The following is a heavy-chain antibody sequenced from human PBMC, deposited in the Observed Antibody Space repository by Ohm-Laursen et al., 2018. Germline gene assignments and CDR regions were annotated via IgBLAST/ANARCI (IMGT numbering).Heavy chain of an antibody. J-gene: IGHJ5*02. D-gene: IGHD3-10*01. V-gene: IGHV3-23*01. Sequence: SLRLSCAASGFTFSSYAMSWVRQAPGKGLEWVSAISGSGGSTYYADSVKGRFTISRGNSKNTLYLQMNSLRAEDTAVYYCAKGSRSSHYGSGRDNWFDPWGQGTLVTVSS. CDR1: GFTFSSYA. CDR3: AKGSRSSHYGSGRDNWFDP. CDR2: ISGSGGST.